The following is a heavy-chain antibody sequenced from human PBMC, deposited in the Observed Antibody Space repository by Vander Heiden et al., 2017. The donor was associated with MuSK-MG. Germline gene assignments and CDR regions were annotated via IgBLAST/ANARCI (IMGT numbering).Heavy chain of an antibody. V-gene: IGHV1-46*01. CDR3: ASSIVAAGPGGDY. J-gene: IGHJ4*02. CDR1: GCTDTSYY. CDR2: INPSGGST. Sequence: QLVQFGAAVQKPGAAVKVCCEASGCTDTSYYMHWVRQAPGQGLEWMGIINPSGGSTSYAQKFQGRVTMTRDTSTSTVYMELSSLRSEDTAVYYCASSIVAAGPGGDYWGQGTLVTVSS. D-gene: IGHD6-13*01.